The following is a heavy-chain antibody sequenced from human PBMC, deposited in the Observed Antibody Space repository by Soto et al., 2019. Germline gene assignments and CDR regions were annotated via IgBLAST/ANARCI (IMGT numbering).Heavy chain of an antibody. CDR1: GFTFSDYA. CDR3: AKVLSKNYYYPFEF. D-gene: IGHD3-10*01. Sequence: PGWSLRLSCTASGFTFSDYAMALVRQAPGKGLEWVSTISGGSSVTYYGDSVKGRFTISRDNAKKTLFLQLNRLRAEDTATYYCAKVLSKNYYYPFEFWGQGTQVTVSS. CDR2: ISGGSSVT. V-gene: IGHV3-23*01. J-gene: IGHJ1*01.